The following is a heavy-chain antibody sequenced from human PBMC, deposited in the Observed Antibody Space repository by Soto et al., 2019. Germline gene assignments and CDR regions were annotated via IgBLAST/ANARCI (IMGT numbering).Heavy chain of an antibody. V-gene: IGHV1-69*01. D-gene: IGHD3-22*01. Sequence: QVQLVQSGAEVKKPGSSVKVSCKASGGTFSSYAISWVRQAPGQGLEWMGGIIPIFGTANYAQQFQGRVTITADESTSTAYMELSSLRSEDTAVYYCAREGYRELHYYDSPTNHAFDIWGQGTMVTVSS. J-gene: IGHJ3*02. CDR1: GGTFSSYA. CDR3: AREGYRELHYYDSPTNHAFDI. CDR2: IIPIFGTA.